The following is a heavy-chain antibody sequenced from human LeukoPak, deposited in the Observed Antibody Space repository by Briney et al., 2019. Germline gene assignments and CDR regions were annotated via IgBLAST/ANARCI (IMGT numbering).Heavy chain of an antibody. CDR3: VRWSHDFDY. D-gene: IGHD2-15*01. J-gene: IGHJ4*02. CDR2: INSDGSST. Sequence: GGSLRLSFAAYGFTFSHHWTHCVRQAPGKGLVWVSRINSDGSSTNYADSVKGRFTISRDNAKNPLYLQMNSLRDEQTAVYYCVRWSHDFDYWGQGTLVTVSS. V-gene: IGHV3-74*01. CDR1: GFTFSHHW.